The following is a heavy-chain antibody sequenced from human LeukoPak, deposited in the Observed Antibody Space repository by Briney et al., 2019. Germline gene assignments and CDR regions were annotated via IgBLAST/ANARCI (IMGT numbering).Heavy chain of an antibody. V-gene: IGHV3-53*01. Sequence: GGSLRLSCAASGFTVSNNYMSWVRQAPGKGLEWVSVIYGGGSTSYADPVKGRFTISRDDSKNTLFLQMNSLRVDDTGVYYCARDRSDGNYYMVVWGKGTTVIVSS. J-gene: IGHJ6*03. CDR2: IYGGGST. CDR3: ARDRSDGNYYMVV. CDR1: GFTVSNNY. D-gene: IGHD5-24*01.